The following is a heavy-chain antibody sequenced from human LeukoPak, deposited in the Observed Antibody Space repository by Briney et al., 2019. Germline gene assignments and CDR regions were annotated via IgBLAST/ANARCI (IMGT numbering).Heavy chain of an antibody. CDR2: IYYSGST. Sequence: SETLSLTCTVSGGSISSYYWGWIRQPPGKGLEWIGSIYYSGSTYYNPSLKSRVTISVDTSKNQFSLKLSSVTAADTAVYYCARQSQPNWFDPWGQGTLVTVSS. V-gene: IGHV4-39*01. D-gene: IGHD1-1*01. CDR1: GGSISSYY. J-gene: IGHJ5*02. CDR3: ARQSQPNWFDP.